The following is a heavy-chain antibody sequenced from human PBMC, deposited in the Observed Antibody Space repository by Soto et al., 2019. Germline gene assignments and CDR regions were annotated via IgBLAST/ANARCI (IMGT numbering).Heavy chain of an antibody. CDR1: GGTFSSYT. CDR2: IIPILGIA. Sequence: QAQLVQAGAEVKKPGSSVKVSCKASGGTFSSYTISWVRQAPGQGLEWMGRIIPILGIANYAQKFQGRVPITADKSQSTAYMEPSSQRCEGTGVYYWAKLSRRAPFDHWGQGTLVTVSP. D-gene: IGHD3-10*01. CDR3: AKLSRRAPFDH. V-gene: IGHV1-69*02. J-gene: IGHJ4*02.